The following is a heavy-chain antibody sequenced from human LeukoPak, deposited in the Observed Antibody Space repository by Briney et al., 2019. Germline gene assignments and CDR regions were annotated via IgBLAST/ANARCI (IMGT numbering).Heavy chain of an antibody. J-gene: IGHJ4*02. CDR1: GGSFSGYY. Sequence: SETLSLTCAVYGGSFSGYYWSWIRQPPGKGLEWIGEINHSGSTNYNPSLKSRVTISVDTSKNQFSLKLSSVTAADTAVYYCARGGCSSTSCYSLSYSFDYWGQGTLVTVSS. CDR2: INHSGST. V-gene: IGHV4-34*01. CDR3: ARGGCSSTSCYSLSYSFDY. D-gene: IGHD2-2*02.